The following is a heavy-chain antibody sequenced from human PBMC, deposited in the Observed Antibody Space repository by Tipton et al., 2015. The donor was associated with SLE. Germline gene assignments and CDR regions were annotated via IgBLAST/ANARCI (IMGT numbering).Heavy chain of an antibody. CDR1: GESFSGYY. CDR2: IYYSGST. D-gene: IGHD6-13*01. V-gene: IGHV4-31*11. J-gene: IGHJ5*02. Sequence: TLSLTCAVHGESFSGYYWSWIRQHPGKGLEWIGYIYYSGSTYYNPSLKSRVTISLDTSKNQFSLKLSSVTAADTAVYYCARDQQVVQGWFDPWGQGTLVTVSS. CDR3: ARDQQVVQGWFDP.